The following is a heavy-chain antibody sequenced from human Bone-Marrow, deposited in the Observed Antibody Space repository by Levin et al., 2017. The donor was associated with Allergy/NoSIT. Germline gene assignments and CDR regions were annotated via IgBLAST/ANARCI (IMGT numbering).Heavy chain of an antibody. Sequence: GGSLRLSCAASGFTLNDYELNWVRQAPGKGLEWIAYIRGSHSDIYYADSVKGRFTISSDNAKSSLYLQMNNVRADDTAVYFCARGGAYLTNGFDHWGQGTLVSVSS. J-gene: IGHJ4*02. CDR1: GFTLNDYE. CDR3: ARGGAYLTNGFDH. V-gene: IGHV3-48*03. CDR2: IRGSHSDI. D-gene: IGHD4-11*01.